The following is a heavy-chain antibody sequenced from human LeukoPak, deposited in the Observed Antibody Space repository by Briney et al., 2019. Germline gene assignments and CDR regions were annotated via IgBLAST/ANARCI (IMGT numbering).Heavy chain of an antibody. CDR1: GFTFSSYW. CDR2: IKSDGSSI. J-gene: IGHJ4*02. Sequence: GGSLRLSCAASGFTFSSYWMHWARQAPGKGLVWVSRIKSDGSSIRYADSVKGRFSISRDNAKNTLYLQMNSLRAEDTAVYYCARVPGYSSGWNDMLDYWGQGTLVTVSS. D-gene: IGHD6-19*01. V-gene: IGHV3-74*01. CDR3: ARVPGYSSGWNDMLDY.